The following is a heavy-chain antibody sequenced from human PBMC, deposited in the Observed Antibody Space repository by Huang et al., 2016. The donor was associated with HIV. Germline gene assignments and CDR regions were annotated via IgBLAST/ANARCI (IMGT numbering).Heavy chain of an antibody. CDR1: GGSFSGYY. V-gene: IGHV4-34*01. CDR3: ARILMYYNSSGYGFDY. Sequence: QVQLQQWGAGLLKPSETLSLTCAVYGGSFSGYYWSWIRQPPGKGLEWIGEINHSGSTNYNPSRKSRVTISVDTSKNQFSLKLSSVTAADTAVYYCARILMYYNSSGYGFDYWGQGTVVTVSS. J-gene: IGHJ4*02. CDR2: INHSGST. D-gene: IGHD3-22*01.